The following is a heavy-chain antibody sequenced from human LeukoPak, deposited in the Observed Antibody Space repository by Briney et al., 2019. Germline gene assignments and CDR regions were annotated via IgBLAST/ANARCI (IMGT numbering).Heavy chain of an antibody. J-gene: IGHJ4*02. V-gene: IGHV3-73*01. CDR2: IKTKANSYAT. D-gene: IGHD2-15*01. Sequence: GGSLKLSCAASGFTFSGSPMHWVRQASGKGLEWVGRIKTKANSYATAYAASVKGRFTISRDDSKNTAYLQMNSLKTEDTAVYYCTRLSNILCSGGSCYFDYWGQGTLVTVSS. CDR3: TRLSNILCSGGSCYFDY. CDR1: GFTFSGSP.